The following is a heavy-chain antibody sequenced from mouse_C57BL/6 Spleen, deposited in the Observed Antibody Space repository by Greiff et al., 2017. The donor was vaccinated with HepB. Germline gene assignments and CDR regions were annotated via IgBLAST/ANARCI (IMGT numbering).Heavy chain of an antibody. CDR2: IYPGDGDT. V-gene: IGHV1-82*01. D-gene: IGHD5-1*01. CDR1: GYAFSSSW. J-gene: IGHJ3*01. Sequence: VQLQQSGPELVKPGASVKISCKASGYAFSSSWMNWVKQRPGKGLEWIGRIYPGDGDTNYNGKFKGKATLTADKSSSTAYMQLSSLTSEDSAVYFCARSISTPFAYWGQGTLVTVSA. CDR3: ARSISTPFAY.